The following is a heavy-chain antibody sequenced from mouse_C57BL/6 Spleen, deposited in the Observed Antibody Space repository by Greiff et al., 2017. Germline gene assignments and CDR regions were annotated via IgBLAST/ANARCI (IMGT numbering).Heavy chain of an antibody. D-gene: IGHD2-4*01. V-gene: IGHV1-64*01. CDR2: IHPNSGST. CDR1: GYTFTSYW. Sequence: VQLQQPGAELVKPGASVKLSCKASGYTFTSYWMHWVKQRPGQGLAWIGMIHPNSGSTNYNEKFKSKATLTVDKSSSTAYMQLSSLTSEDSAVYYCARIIYYEYDGYAMDYWGQGTSVTVSA. J-gene: IGHJ4*01. CDR3: ARIIYYEYDGYAMDY.